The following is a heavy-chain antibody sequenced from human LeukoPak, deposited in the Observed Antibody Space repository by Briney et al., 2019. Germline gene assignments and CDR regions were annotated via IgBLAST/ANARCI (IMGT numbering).Heavy chain of an antibody. CDR1: GGTFSSYA. CDR2: IIPIFGTA. D-gene: IGHD3-22*01. V-gene: IGHV1-69*13. J-gene: IGHJ1*01. CDR3: ATSHDSSGYPEYFQH. Sequence: SVKVSCKASGGTFSSYAISWVRQAPGQGLEWMGGIIPIFGTANYAQKFQGRVTITADESTSTAYMELSSLRSEDTAVYYCATSHDSSGYPEYFQHWGQGTLVTVSS.